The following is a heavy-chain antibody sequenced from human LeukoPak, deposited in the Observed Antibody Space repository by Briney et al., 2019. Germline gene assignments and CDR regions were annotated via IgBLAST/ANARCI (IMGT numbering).Heavy chain of an antibody. V-gene: IGHV3-30*02. CDR1: GFTFSSYG. J-gene: IGHJ4*02. CDR3: AKDDTMVRGVPDY. CDR2: IRYDGSNK. Sequence: PGGSLRLSCAASGFTFSSYGMHWVRQAPGKGLEWVAFIRYDGSNKYYADSVKGRFTISRDNSKNTLYLQMNSLRAEDTAVYYCAKDDTMVRGVPDYWGQGTLVTVSS. D-gene: IGHD3-10*01.